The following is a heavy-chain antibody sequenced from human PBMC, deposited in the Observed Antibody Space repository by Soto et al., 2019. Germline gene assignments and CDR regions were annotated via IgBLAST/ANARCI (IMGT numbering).Heavy chain of an antibody. D-gene: IGHD2-15*01. J-gene: IGHJ5*02. V-gene: IGHV3-33*01. CDR1: GFSFSSYG. CDR2: IWYDEGNK. CDR3: ARATYCSGGSCYSSWFDP. Sequence: PGGSLRLSCAASGFSFSSYGMHWVRQAPGKGLEWVALIWYDEGNKYYADSVKGRFTISRDNSKNTLYLQMNSLRAEDTAVYYCARATYCSGGSCYSSWFDPWGQGTLVTVSS.